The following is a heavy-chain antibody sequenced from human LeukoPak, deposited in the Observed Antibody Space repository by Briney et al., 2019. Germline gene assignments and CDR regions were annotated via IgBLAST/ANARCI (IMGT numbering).Heavy chain of an antibody. J-gene: IGHJ5*02. D-gene: IGHD3-16*02. CDR1: GFTVSSNY. CDR2: IYSGGST. Sequence: GGSLSLSCAFSGFTVSSNYMSWVRQSPGKGLEWVSFIYSGGSTYYPASVKGRFTISRDNSNNQLYLRRNSPKTYDTAVYYFARDQLHYYDEAWGSCRSKYNWFDPWGQGTLVTVSS. CDR3: ARDQLHYYDEAWGSCRSKYNWFDP. V-gene: IGHV3-53*01.